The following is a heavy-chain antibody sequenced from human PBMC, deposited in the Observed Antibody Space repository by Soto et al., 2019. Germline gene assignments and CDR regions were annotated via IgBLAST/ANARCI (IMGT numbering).Heavy chain of an antibody. CDR2: IFYSGST. V-gene: IGHV4-30-4*01. CDR3: ARAYGPLDSDGYYYYFDY. J-gene: IGHJ4*02. Sequence: PSETLSLTCTVSGGSISSGDYYWSWIRQSPGKGLEWIGYIFYSGSTYYNPSLKSRVTISVDTSKNQFSLKLSSVTAADTAVYYCARAYGPLDSDGYYYYFDYWGQGTLVTVSS. D-gene: IGHD3-22*01. CDR1: GGSISSGDYY.